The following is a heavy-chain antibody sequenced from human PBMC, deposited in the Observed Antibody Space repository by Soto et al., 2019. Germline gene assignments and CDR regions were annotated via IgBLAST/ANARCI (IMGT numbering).Heavy chain of an antibody. J-gene: IGHJ1*01. CDR2: ISSSGSAI. CDR3: VKDESINWYSGHFRH. V-gene: IGHV3-48*03. Sequence: GGSLRLSCAASGFTFNNYDMNWVRQAPGKGLEWVSYISSSGSAIYYADSVRGRFTISRDNAENSLHLQMNSLSAEDTAFYYCVKDESINWYSGHFRHWGQGTLVTVSS. D-gene: IGHD6-13*01. CDR1: GFTFNNYD.